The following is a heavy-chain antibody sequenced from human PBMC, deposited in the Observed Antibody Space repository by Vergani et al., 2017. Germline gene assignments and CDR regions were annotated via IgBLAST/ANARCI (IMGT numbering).Heavy chain of an antibody. CDR3: ARVFYYGSVNYSLDV. J-gene: IGHJ6*04. Sequence: QVQLQESGPGLVKPSETLSLTCTVSGGSISPYYWSWIRQPPGKGLEWIGYINYSGSTKCNPSLKSRVTISLDTSKNQFSLKLSSVTAADTAVYYCARVFYYGSVNYSLDVWGKGTTVTVSS. CDR2: INYSGST. V-gene: IGHV4-59*01. D-gene: IGHD3-10*01. CDR1: GGSISPYY.